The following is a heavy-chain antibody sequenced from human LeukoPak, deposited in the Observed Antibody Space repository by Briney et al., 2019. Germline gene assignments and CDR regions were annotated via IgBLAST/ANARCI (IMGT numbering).Heavy chain of an antibody. J-gene: IGHJ5*02. D-gene: IGHD3-16*01. CDR2: IYYSASA. CDR1: GGSISSNNYY. CDR3: ARQLSHAAYFGYFDP. V-gene: IGHV4-39*01. Sequence: SETLSLTCTVSGGSISSNNYYWGWVRQPPGKGLEWLGSIYYSASAYHNPSLNSRLTISVDTSKNQVSLKLSSVTAADTAMYYCARQLSHAAYFGYFDPWGQGILVTVSS.